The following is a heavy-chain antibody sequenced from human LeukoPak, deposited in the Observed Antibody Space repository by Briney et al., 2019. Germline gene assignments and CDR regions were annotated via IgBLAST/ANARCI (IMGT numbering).Heavy chain of an antibody. J-gene: IGHJ4*02. D-gene: IGHD3-16*02. CDR1: GFTFSTYA. CDR2: ICGSGGCT. Sequence: GGSLRLSCAASGFTFSTYAMSWVRQAPGRGLEWVSGICGSGGCTYYADSVKGRFTISRDNSKNTLYLQVNSLRAEDTAVYYCASTPFYDYVWGSYRYRGLFDNWGQGTPVSVSS. CDR3: ASTPFYDYVWGSYRYRGLFDN. V-gene: IGHV3-23*01.